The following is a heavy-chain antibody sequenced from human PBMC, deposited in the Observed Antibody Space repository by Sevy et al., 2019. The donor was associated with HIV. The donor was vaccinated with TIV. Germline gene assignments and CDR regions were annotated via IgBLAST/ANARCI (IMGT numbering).Heavy chain of an antibody. J-gene: IGHJ4*02. V-gene: IGHV3-49*03. Sequence: GGSLRLSCTSSGFTFGDYAMSWFRQAPGKGLEWVAFIRRNSHEPYGGTTEYAASVKGRFNISRDDSKSIAYLQMNSLKTEDTAVYYCTGPLATADTPEYFFDYWGQGILVTVSS. CDR1: GFTFGDYA. D-gene: IGHD5-12*01. CDR2: IRRNSHEPYGGTT. CDR3: TGPLATADTPEYFFDY.